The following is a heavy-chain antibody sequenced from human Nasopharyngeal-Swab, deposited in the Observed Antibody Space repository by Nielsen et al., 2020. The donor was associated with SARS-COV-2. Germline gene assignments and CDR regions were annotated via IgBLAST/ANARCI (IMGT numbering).Heavy chain of an antibody. D-gene: IGHD3-3*01. J-gene: IGHJ4*02. Sequence: ASVKVSCKASGYTFTGYYMHWVRQAPGQGLEWMGWINPNSGGTNYAQKFQGWVTMTRDTSISTAYMELSSLRSEDTAVYYCAAGVYYDFWSGYPPLDYWGQGTLVTVSS. V-gene: IGHV1-2*04. CDR3: AAGVYYDFWSGYPPLDY. CDR2: INPNSGGT. CDR1: GYTFTGYY.